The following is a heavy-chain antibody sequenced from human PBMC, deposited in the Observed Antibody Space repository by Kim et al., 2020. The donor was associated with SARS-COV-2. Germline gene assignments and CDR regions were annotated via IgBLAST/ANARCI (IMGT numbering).Heavy chain of an antibody. CDR3: ARAGGGGHLDY. CDR2: IIPVFETT. D-gene: IGHD2-15*01. V-gene: IGHV1-69*13. Sequence: SVKVSCKASGANFKNYAITWVRQAPGQGLECVGGIIPVFETTRYAQKFQGRVTITADESTTTAYMELSSLRSDDTAVYYCARAGGGGHLDYWGQGTLVTVPS. CDR1: GANFKNYA. J-gene: IGHJ4*02.